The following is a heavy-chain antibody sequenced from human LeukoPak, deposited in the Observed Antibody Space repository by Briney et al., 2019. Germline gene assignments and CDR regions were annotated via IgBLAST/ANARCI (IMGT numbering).Heavy chain of an antibody. J-gene: IGHJ6*02. D-gene: IGHD2-8*01. CDR2: IKEDGSEK. V-gene: IGHV3-7*04. Sequence: GGSLRLSCAASGFTFSNYWMSWVRQAPGNGLEWVANIKEDGSEKYHVDSVKGRFTISRDNAKNSLYLQMNSLRDEDTAVFYCARFRLMLDYYYDGMDVWGQGTTVTVSS. CDR3: ARFRLMLDYYYDGMDV. CDR1: GFTFSNYW.